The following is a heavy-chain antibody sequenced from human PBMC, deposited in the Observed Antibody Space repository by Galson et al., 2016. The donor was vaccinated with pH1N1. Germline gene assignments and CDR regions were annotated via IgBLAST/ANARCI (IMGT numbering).Heavy chain of an antibody. CDR1: GFTLSNFW. Sequence: SLRLSCAASGFTLSNFWMSWVRQAPGKGLEWVANINQGGSERHYVDSVKGRFTISRDNAKNPMYLQMNSPRAEDTAVYYCVRKIGGDSSYWGQGVLVTVSS. J-gene: IGHJ4*02. D-gene: IGHD2-21*02. CDR2: INQGGSER. V-gene: IGHV3-7*03. CDR3: VRKIGGDSSY.